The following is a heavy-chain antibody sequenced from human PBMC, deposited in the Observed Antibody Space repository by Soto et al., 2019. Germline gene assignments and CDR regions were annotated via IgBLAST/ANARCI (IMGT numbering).Heavy chain of an antibody. CDR2: IYYSGSA. V-gene: IGHV4-61*01. J-gene: IGHJ4*02. Sequence: QVQLQESGPGLVKPSETLSLTCTVSGGSVSSSNYYWSWIRQPPGKGLEWLGYIYYSGSASYNPSLKSRITVSVDTSKNQFSLKLSSVTAADTAVYYCAHRLGGFTWNDGYLDYWGQGTLVTVSS. CDR1: GGSVSSSNYY. D-gene: IGHD1-1*01. CDR3: AHRLGGFTWNDGYLDY.